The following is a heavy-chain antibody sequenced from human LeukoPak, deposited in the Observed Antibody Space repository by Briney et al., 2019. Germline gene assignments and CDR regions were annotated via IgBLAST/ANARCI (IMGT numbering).Heavy chain of an antibody. CDR1: GITVSNNY. CDR3: ARDSPAVATNTYA. D-gene: IGHD6-13*01. CDR2: IYSGGST. V-gene: IGHV3-66*01. Sequence: GGSLRLSCAASGITVSNNYMNWVRQAPGKGLEWVSLIYSGGSTYYADSVKGRFTISRGNSKNTLYLQMNSLRAEDTAVYYCARDSPAVATNTYAWGQGTLVTVSS. J-gene: IGHJ5*02.